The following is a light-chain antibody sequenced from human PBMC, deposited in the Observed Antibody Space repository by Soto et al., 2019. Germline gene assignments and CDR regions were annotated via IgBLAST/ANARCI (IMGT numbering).Light chain of an antibody. Sequence: EIVLTQSPAFLSLSPGERATLFCRASQSLTTNFLAWYEQKVGQSPRLVMYGPSTRAPGIPERFSGSGSGTDFTLTISRLEPEDFAVYYCQQYGISPRTFGQGTKVDI. CDR2: GPS. CDR1: QSLTTNF. V-gene: IGKV3-20*01. J-gene: IGKJ1*01. CDR3: QQYGISPRT.